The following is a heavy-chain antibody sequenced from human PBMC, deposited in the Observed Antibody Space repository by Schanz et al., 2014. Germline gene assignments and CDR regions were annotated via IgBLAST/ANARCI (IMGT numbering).Heavy chain of an antibody. V-gene: IGHV1-18*04. CDR3: ARAKRFGDMDV. CDR1: GYTFVSYS. CDR2: ISAYNGNT. Sequence: QVQLVQSGAEVKKPGASVKVSCKASGYTFVSYSMHWVRQAPGQGLEWMGWISAYNGNTDYAQKLQGRVTLTTDTSTSTAYMELRNLRSDDTAVYYCARAKRFGDMDVWGQGTTVTVSS. D-gene: IGHD3-10*01. J-gene: IGHJ6*02.